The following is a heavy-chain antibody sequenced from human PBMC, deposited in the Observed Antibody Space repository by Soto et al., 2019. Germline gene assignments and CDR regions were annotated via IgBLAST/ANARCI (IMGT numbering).Heavy chain of an antibody. V-gene: IGHV3-30-3*01. CDR3: ARNPGLYYSYGMDV. CDR1: GFTFSSYA. CDR2: ISYDGSNK. J-gene: IGHJ6*02. Sequence: QVQLVESGGGVVQPGRSLRLSCAASGFTFSSYAMHWVRQAPGKGLEWVAVISYDGSNKYYADSVKGRFTISRDNSKNTLYLQMNSLRAEDTAVYYCARNPGLYYSYGMDVWGQGTTVTVSS.